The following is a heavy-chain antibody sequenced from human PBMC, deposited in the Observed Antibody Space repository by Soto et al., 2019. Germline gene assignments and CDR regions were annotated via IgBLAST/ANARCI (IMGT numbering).Heavy chain of an antibody. V-gene: IGHV3-30*18. CDR3: AKSVYNWNDGFFDY. CDR1: GFTFSTYG. J-gene: IGHJ4*02. D-gene: IGHD1-1*01. CDR2: ISYDGVNK. Sequence: QVQLVESGGGVVQPGRSLRLSCAASGFTFSTYGMHWVRQAPGKGLEWVAVISYDGVNKYYADSVQGRFTISRDNSKNPLYLQMNSLRAEDTAVYYCAKSVYNWNDGFFDYWGQGTLVTVSS.